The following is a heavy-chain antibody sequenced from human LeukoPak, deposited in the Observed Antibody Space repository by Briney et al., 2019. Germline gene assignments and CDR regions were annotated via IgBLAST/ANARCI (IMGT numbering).Heavy chain of an antibody. Sequence: GGSLRLSCSAFGFTFSPFGMHWVRQAPGKGLEYVSAINGNGDSTYYADSVRGRFTISRDNSRNTLYLQMNSLRAEDTAVYYCVKSYSGSYLRLFDSWGQGTLVTVSS. V-gene: IGHV3-64D*09. CDR2: INGNGDST. CDR3: VKSYSGSYLRLFDS. CDR1: GFTFSPFG. D-gene: IGHD1-26*01. J-gene: IGHJ4*02.